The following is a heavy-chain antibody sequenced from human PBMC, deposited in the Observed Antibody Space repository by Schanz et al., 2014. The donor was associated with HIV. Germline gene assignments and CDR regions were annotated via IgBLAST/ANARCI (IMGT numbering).Heavy chain of an antibody. V-gene: IGHV3-23*01. Sequence: EVQLLESGGGLVQPGGSLRLSCAVSGFTITSYGMSWVRQAPGKGLEWVSSISESGGRSYYADSVNGRFTISRDNSKNTLYLEMTTLRTEDTAIYYCAKPEYDSRGNSQSHFDYWGQGTLVTVSS. J-gene: IGHJ4*02. CDR1: GFTITSYG. CDR2: ISESGGRS. D-gene: IGHD3-22*01. CDR3: AKPEYDSRGNSQSHFDY.